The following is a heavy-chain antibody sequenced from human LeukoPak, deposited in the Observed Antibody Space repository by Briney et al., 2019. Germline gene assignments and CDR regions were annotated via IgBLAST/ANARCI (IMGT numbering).Heavy chain of an antibody. Sequence: GGSLRLSCAASGFTFSSYGMHWVRQAPGKGLEWVAVIWYDGSNKYYADSVKGRFTISRDNSKNTLYLQMNSLRAEDTAVYYCAKVHSVYYYYYMDVWGKGTTVTVSS. J-gene: IGHJ6*03. D-gene: IGHD4-11*01. CDR1: GFTFSSYG. CDR3: AKVHSVYYYYYMDV. V-gene: IGHV3-33*06. CDR2: IWYDGSNK.